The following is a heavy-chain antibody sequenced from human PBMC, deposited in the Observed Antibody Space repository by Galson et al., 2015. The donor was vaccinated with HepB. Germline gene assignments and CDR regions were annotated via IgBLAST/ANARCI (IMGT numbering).Heavy chain of an antibody. CDR1: GFTFGDYH. D-gene: IGHD5-24*01. V-gene: IGHV3-49*03. J-gene: IGHJ4*02. CDR2: IRSKAYRGTT. CDR3: TRGDGYKDPFDY. Sequence: LRLSCAISGFTFGDYHMSWFRQAPGKGLEWVGFIRSKAYRGTTEYAASVKGRFTISRDDSKSIAYLQMNSLKSDDTATYYCTRGDGYKDPFDYWGQGTLVTVSS.